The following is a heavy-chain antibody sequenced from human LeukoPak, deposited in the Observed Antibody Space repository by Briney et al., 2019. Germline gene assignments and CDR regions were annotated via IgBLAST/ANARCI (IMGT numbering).Heavy chain of an antibody. CDR3: ASTTLRGVVDH. J-gene: IGHJ5*02. CDR2: IYYSGTT. D-gene: IGHD3-10*01. V-gene: IGHV4-30-4*08. CDR1: GGSIYNADFY. Sequence: SQTLSLTCTVPGGSIYNADFYWSWIRQSPGKGLQWIGYIYYSGTTFYSPSLKSRVSMSVDTSKNQFSLSLSSVTAADTAVYYCASTTLRGVVDHWGQGAPVIVSS.